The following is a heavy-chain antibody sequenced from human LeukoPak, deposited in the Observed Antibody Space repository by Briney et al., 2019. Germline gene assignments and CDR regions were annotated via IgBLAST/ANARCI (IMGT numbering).Heavy chain of an antibody. CDR1: GGSISSSSYY. D-gene: IGHD3-22*01. J-gene: IGHJ3*02. Sequence: SETLSLTCTVSGGSISSSSYYWGWIRQPPGKGLEWIGSIYYSGSTYYNPSLKSRVTISVDTSKNQFSLKLSSVTAADTAVYYCARHPAYYYDSSGYYYVSGAFDIWGQGTMVTVSS. V-gene: IGHV4-39*01. CDR3: ARHPAYYYDSSGYYYVSGAFDI. CDR2: IYYSGST.